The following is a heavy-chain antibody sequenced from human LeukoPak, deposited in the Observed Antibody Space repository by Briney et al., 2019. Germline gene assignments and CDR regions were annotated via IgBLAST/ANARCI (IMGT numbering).Heavy chain of an antibody. J-gene: IGHJ4*02. CDR1: GFTFSSYE. V-gene: IGHV3-48*03. CDR2: ISSSGSTI. D-gene: IGHD3-16*01. CDR3: ARDFVGGGIDY. Sequence: PGGSLRLSCAASGFTFSSYEMNWVRQAPGKGLEWVSYISSSGSTIYYADSVKGRFTFSRDNAKNSLYLQMNSLRAEDTAVYYCARDFVGGGIDYWGQGTLVTVSS.